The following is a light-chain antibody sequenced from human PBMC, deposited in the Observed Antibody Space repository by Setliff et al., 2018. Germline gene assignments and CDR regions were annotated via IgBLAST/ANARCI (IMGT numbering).Light chain of an antibody. Sequence: QSALTKPASVSGSAGQSITISCTGTSSDVGAYNYVSWYQHYSGKAPKFVIYDVSNRPSGVSNRFSGSKSGNTASLTISGLQAEDEADYYCFSYTTTSSEVFGTGTKVTVL. CDR1: SSDVGAYNY. J-gene: IGLJ1*01. V-gene: IGLV2-14*03. CDR2: DVS. CDR3: FSYTTTSSEV.